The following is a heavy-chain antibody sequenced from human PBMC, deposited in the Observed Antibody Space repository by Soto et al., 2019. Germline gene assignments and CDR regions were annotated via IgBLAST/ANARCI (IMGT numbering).Heavy chain of an antibody. CDR3: ASGPGAGTVPTSFDY. Sequence: QVQLQESGPGLVKPSQTLSLTCTVSGGSISSGGYYWSWIRQHPEKGLEWIGYIYYSGSTYYNPSHKSRVTISVDTSKNQFALKLSSVTAADTAVYYCASGPGAGTVPTSFDYWGQGTLVTVSS. J-gene: IGHJ4*02. CDR1: GGSISSGGYY. D-gene: IGHD4-17*01. CDR2: IYYSGST. V-gene: IGHV4-31*03.